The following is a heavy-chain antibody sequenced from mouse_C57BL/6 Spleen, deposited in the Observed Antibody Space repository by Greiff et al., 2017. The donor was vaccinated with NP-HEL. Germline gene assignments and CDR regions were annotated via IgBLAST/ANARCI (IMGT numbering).Heavy chain of an antibody. Sequence: QVQLQQSGPELVKPGASVKISCKASGYAFSSSWMNWVKQRPGKGLEWIGRIYPGDGDTNYNGKFKGKATLTADKSSSTAYMQLSSLTSEDSAVYFCARWDGNYYFDYWGQGTTLTVSS. CDR1: GYAFSSSW. D-gene: IGHD2-1*01. J-gene: IGHJ2*01. V-gene: IGHV1-82*01. CDR3: ARWDGNYYFDY. CDR2: IYPGDGDT.